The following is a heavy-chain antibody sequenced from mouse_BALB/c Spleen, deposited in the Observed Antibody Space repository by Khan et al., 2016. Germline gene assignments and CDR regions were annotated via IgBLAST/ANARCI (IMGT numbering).Heavy chain of an antibody. CDR2: INTETGEP. V-gene: IGHV9-2-1*01. D-gene: IGHD2-1*01. J-gene: IGHJ3*01. CDR3: ARGGNPAWFAY. CDR1: GYTFTDYS. Sequence: QIQLVQSGPELKKPGETVKISCKASGYTFTDYSMHWVKQAPGKGLKWMGWINTETGEPTYADDLKGRFAFSLETSASTAYLQINNLKNEDTATYFCARGGNPAWFAYWGQGTLVIVSA.